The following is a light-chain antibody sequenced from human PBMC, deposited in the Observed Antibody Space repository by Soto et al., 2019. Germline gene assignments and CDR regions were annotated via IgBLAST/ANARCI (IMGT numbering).Light chain of an antibody. CDR1: SSNIGAGYD. CDR3: QSYDNNVSGWV. Sequence: QSVLTQPPSVSGAPGQRVTISCTGSSSNIGAGYDVHWYQQFPGTVPKLLIYADYERPSGVPDRFSGSKSGASAALVITGLRADYEADYYCQSYDNNVSGWVFGGGTKLTVL. CDR2: ADY. V-gene: IGLV1-40*01. J-gene: IGLJ3*02.